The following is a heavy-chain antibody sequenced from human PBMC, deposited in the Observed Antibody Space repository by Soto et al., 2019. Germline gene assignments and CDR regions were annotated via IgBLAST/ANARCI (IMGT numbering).Heavy chain of an antibody. J-gene: IGHJ4*02. CDR3: ARQGGEGADYIGGSYPI. CDR1: GGSISSYY. D-gene: IGHD3-16*01. V-gene: IGHV4-59*08. CDR2: ICYSGST. Sequence: QVQLQESGPGLVKPSETLSLTCTVSGGSISSYYWSWIRQPPGKGLEWIGYICYSGSTNYNPSLNSRVTISVDTSKTQFPLKRSSVTAADTAVYYCARQGGEGADYIGGSYPIWGQGTLVTVSS.